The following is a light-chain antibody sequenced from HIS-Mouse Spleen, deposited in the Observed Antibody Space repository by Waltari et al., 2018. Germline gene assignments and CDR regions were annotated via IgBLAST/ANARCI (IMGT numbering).Light chain of an antibody. CDR1: QSISSW. CDR3: QQYNSYIFT. V-gene: IGKV1-5*03. CDR2: KAS. Sequence: DIQMTQSPSTLSASVGDRVTITCRASQSISSWLAWYQQKPGKAPKLLIYKASSLESGVPSRFSGSGSGTEFTHTISSLQPDDFATYYCQQYNSYIFTFGPGTKVDIK. J-gene: IGKJ3*01.